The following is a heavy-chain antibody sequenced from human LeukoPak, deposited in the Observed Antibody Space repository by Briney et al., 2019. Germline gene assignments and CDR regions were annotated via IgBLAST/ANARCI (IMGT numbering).Heavy chain of an antibody. J-gene: IGHJ6*03. CDR1: GGSFSGYY. Sequence: SETLSLTCAVYGGSFSGYYWSWIRQPPGKGLEWIGEINHSGSTNYNPSLKSRVTISVDTSKNQFSLKLSSVTAADTAVYYCARGFIAVAPNVLSYYYYYYMDVWGRGTTVTVSS. D-gene: IGHD6-19*01. V-gene: IGHV4-34*01. CDR3: ARGFIAVAPNVLSYYYYYYMDV. CDR2: INHSGST.